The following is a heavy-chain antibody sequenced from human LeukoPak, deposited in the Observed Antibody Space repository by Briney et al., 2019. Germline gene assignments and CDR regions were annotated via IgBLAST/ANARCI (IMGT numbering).Heavy chain of an antibody. D-gene: IGHD3-22*01. V-gene: IGHV3-20*04. CDR1: GFTFDDYG. J-gene: IGHJ3*02. Sequence: SGGSLRLSCAASGFTFDDYGVSWVRQAPGKGLEWVSGINWNGRSTGYADSVKGRFTISRDNAKNSLYLQMNSLRAEDTALYYCARDQYYYDSSDAFDIWGQGTMVTVSS. CDR3: ARDQYYYDSSDAFDI. CDR2: INWNGRST.